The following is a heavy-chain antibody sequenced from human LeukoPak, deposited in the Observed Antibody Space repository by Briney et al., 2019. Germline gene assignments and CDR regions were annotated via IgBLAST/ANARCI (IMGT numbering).Heavy chain of an antibody. CDR1: GFTFSNYN. D-gene: IGHD1-1*01. CDR3: ARDRLLEDRDYHYYYYMDV. J-gene: IGHJ6*03. V-gene: IGHV3-21*01. Sequence: GGSLRLSCAASGFTFSNYNMNWVRQAPGKVLEWVSSITYSSTYIYYADSVKGRFTISRDNAKSSLYLQMNSLRAEDTAVYYCARDRLLEDRDYHYYYYMDVWGIGTTVTVSS. CDR2: ITYSSTYI.